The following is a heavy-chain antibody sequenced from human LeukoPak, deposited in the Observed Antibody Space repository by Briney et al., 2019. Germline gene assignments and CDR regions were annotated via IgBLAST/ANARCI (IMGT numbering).Heavy chain of an antibody. J-gene: IGHJ5*02. D-gene: IGHD6-6*01. Sequence: SETLSLTCTVSGGSISSSGSYWGWIRQPPGKGLEWIGSIYYSGNTYNPSLKSRVTISVETSKNQFSLTLTSVNAEDTAVYYCARVMAARREDLNWFDPWGQGTLVTVSP. CDR1: GGSISSSGSY. V-gene: IGHV4-39*07. CDR2: IYYSGNT. CDR3: ARVMAARREDLNWFDP.